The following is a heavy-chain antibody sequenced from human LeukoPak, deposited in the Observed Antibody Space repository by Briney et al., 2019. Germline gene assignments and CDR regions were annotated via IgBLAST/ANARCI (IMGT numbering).Heavy chain of an antibody. CDR2: INPNSGGT. D-gene: IGHD3-9*01. CDR3: ARSPHILTGENFDF. Sequence: ASVKVSCKASGYTFTGYYMHWVRQAPGQGLEGMGWINPNSGGTNYAQKFYARVTMTRDTSISTAYMELSRLRSDDTAVFYCARSPHILTGENFDFWDQGTLVTVSS. V-gene: IGHV1-2*02. CDR1: GYTFTGYY. J-gene: IGHJ4*02.